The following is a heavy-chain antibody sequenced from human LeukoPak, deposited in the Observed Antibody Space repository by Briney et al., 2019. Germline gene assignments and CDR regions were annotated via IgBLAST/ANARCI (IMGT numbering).Heavy chain of an antibody. CDR3: ARSTIFNSMDV. CDR1: GGTFSSYS. J-gene: IGHJ6*03. Sequence: SVTVTCTASGGTFSSYSVSWVRQPPGQGLEWMGGIIPILDTADYEQKFQGRVTITTDESTSTAYMELSRLRSEDTAVYCCARSTIFNSMDVWGKGTTVSVSS. D-gene: IGHD3-3*01. CDR2: IIPILDTA. V-gene: IGHV1-69*05.